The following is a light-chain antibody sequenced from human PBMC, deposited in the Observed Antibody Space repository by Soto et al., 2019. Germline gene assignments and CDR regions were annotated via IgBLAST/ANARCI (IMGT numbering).Light chain of an antibody. Sequence: QSALTQPASVSGSPGQSITISCTGTSSDIGVYNYVSWYQQHPGKAPKLIIYEVSNRPSGISHRFSGSKSGNTASLTISGLQAEDEADYYCSSYRTSSTVDFGGGTKVTVL. V-gene: IGLV2-14*01. CDR2: EVS. CDR3: SSYRTSSTVD. CDR1: SSDIGVYNY. J-gene: IGLJ2*01.